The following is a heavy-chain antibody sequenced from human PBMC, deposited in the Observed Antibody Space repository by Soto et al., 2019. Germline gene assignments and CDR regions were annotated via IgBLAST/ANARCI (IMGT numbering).Heavy chain of an antibody. Sequence: EVQLLESGGGLVQPGGSLRLSCAASGFTFSSYAMSWVRQAPGQGLEWVSAISGSGGSTYYADSVKGRFTSSRDNCKNTLYLQMSSLRAEDTAVYYCSNMGGYAFDIWGQGTMVTVSS. D-gene: IGHD3-16*01. V-gene: IGHV3-23*01. CDR1: GFTFSSYA. CDR2: ISGSGGST. J-gene: IGHJ3*02. CDR3: SNMGGYAFDI.